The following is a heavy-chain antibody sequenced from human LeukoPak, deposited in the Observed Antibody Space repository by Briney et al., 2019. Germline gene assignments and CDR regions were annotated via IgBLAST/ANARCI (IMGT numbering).Heavy chain of an antibody. V-gene: IGHV4-4*07. D-gene: IGHD5-18*01. CDR2: IYSSGST. J-gene: IGHJ4*02. CDR3: ARDPRGYSYGYVDY. CDR1: GGSITSYY. Sequence: SETLSLTCTVSGGSITSYYWSWIRQPAGKGLEWIGRIYSSGSTNYNPSLKSRVTMSVDTSKNHFSLKLSSVTAADTAVYYCARDPRGYSYGYVDYWGQGTLVTVSS.